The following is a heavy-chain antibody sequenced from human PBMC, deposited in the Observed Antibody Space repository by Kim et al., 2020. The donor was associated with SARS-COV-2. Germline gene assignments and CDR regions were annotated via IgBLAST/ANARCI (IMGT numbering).Heavy chain of an antibody. CDR1: GFTFDDYA. CDR2: ISWNSGSI. Sequence: GGSLRLSCAASGFTFDDYAMHWVRQAPGKGLEWVSGISWNSGSIGYADSVKGRFTISRDNAKNSLYLQMNSLRAEDTALYYCAKGRYSSSWYYIDYWGQG. J-gene: IGHJ4*02. CDR3: AKGRYSSSWYYIDY. V-gene: IGHV3-9*01. D-gene: IGHD6-13*01.